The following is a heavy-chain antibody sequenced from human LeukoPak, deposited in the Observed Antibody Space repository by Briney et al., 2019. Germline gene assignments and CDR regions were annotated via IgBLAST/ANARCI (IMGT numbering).Heavy chain of an antibody. D-gene: IGHD6-6*01. CDR1: GYTFTSYS. Sequence: ASEKVSCKASGYTFTSYSINWVRQAPGHALEWMGWISTYNGNSNYAQKLQGRVTMTTDTSTSTAYMELRSLRSDDTAMYYCAKDRWRDGSSSFDNWGQGTLVTVSS. CDR3: AKDRWRDGSSSFDN. V-gene: IGHV1-18*01. CDR2: ISTYNGNS. J-gene: IGHJ4*02.